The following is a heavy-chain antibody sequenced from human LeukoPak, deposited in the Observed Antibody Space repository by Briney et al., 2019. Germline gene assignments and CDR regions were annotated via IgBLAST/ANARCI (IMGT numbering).Heavy chain of an antibody. CDR1: GYTFTSYY. V-gene: IGHV1-46*01. CDR2: INPSGGST. D-gene: IGHD1-26*01. CDR3: ARPQRPIVGAKVPTPGDYSFDD. J-gene: IGHJ4*02. Sequence: ASVKVSCKASGYTFTSYYMHWVRQAPGQGLEWMGIINPSGGSTSYAQKFQGRVTMTRDMSTSTVYMERSSLRSEDTAVYYCARPQRPIVGAKVPTPGDYSFDDWGEGAILTGSS.